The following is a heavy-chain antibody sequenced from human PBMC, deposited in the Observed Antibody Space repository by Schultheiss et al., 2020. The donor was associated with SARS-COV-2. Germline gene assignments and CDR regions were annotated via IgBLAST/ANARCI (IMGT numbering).Heavy chain of an antibody. V-gene: IGHV3-23*01. CDR3: ARTGLRFYYYGMDV. D-gene: IGHD5-12*01. CDR1: GFTFSSYA. CDR2: FNPVEDST. J-gene: IGHJ6*02. Sequence: GGSLRLSCAASGFTFSSYAMSWVRQAPGKGLEWVSRFNPVEDSTTYADSVKGRFTVSRDNSKNTLYLQMNSLRAEDTAVYYCARTGLRFYYYGMDVWGQGTTVTVSS.